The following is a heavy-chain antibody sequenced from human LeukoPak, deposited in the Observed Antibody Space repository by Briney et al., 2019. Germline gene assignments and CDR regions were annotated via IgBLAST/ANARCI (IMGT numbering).Heavy chain of an antibody. CDR3: VREGGTSPGAFDI. CDR2: ISYDGTIT. J-gene: IGHJ3*02. CDR1: GFTFSTYP. D-gene: IGHD1-26*01. Sequence: GTSLRLSCAASGFTFSTYPMHWVRQAPGKGLEWAAYISYDGTITYYADSVKGRFTISRDNSKNTLYAQMNRLRTEDTAVYYCVREGGTSPGAFDIWGQGTMLAVSS. V-gene: IGHV3-30-3*01.